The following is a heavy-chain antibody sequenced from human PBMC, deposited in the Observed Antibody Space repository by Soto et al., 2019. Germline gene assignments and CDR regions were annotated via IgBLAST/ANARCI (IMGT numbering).Heavy chain of an antibody. CDR3: ARDGSYGDYEGYYFDY. J-gene: IGHJ4*02. CDR1: GYSFTSYA. D-gene: IGHD4-17*01. Sequence: ASVNVSCKASGYSFTSYAMHWVRQAPGQRLEWMGWINGGNGNTKYSQKFQGRVTITRDTSASTAYMELSSLRSEDTAVYYCARDGSYGDYEGYYFDYWGQGTLVTVSS. V-gene: IGHV1-3*01. CDR2: INGGNGNT.